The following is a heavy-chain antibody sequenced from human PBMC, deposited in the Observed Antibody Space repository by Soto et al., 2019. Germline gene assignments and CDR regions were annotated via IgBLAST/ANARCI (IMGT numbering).Heavy chain of an antibody. CDR1: GGSFSGYY. Sequence: SETLSLTCAVYGGSFSGYYWSWIRQPPGKGLEWIGEINHSGSTNYNPSLKSRVTISVDTSKNQFSLKLSSVTAADTAVYYCAREIAARLPYYYYGMDVWGQGTTVTVSS. CDR2: INHSGST. V-gene: IGHV4-34*01. CDR3: AREIAARLPYYYYGMDV. J-gene: IGHJ6*02. D-gene: IGHD6-6*01.